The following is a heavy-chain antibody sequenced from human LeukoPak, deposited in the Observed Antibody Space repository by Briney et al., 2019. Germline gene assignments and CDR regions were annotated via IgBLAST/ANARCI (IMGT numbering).Heavy chain of an antibody. CDR2: IYTSGIT. CDR1: GGSSSSGSYY. J-gene: IGHJ6*03. Sequence: SQTLSLXCTVSGGSSSSGSYYWSWSRQPAGKGLEWIGRIYTSGITNYNPSLKSRVTISVDTSKNQFSLKLSSVTAADTAVYYCAREGVGYCSSTSCYTKSYYYYYMDVWGKGTTVTVSS. V-gene: IGHV4-61*02. CDR3: AREGVGYCSSTSCYTKSYYYYYMDV. D-gene: IGHD2-2*02.